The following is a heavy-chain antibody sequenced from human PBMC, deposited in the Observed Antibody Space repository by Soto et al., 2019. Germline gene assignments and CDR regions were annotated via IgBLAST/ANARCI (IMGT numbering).Heavy chain of an antibody. Sequence: EVQLLESGGGLVQPGGSLRLSCAASGFAFSSCAMTWVRQAPGKGLEWVSSISNSGGATFYADSVKGRFTVSRENSKNTLYPQMNSLRTEDTALYYCAKELSYNSGRPFDYWGQGTLVTVSS. D-gene: IGHD3-10*01. CDR3: AKELSYNSGRPFDY. V-gene: IGHV3-23*01. CDR2: ISNSGGAT. CDR1: GFAFSSCA. J-gene: IGHJ4*02.